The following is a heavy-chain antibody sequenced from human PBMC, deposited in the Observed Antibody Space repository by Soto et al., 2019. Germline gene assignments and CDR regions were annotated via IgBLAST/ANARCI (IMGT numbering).Heavy chain of an antibody. J-gene: IGHJ2*01. D-gene: IGHD5-12*01. Sequence: QVQLVQSGAEVKKPGSSVKVSCKASGGTFSSYAISWVRQAPGQGLEWMGGIIPIFGTANYAQKFQGRVTITADNSTSTAYMELSSLRSEDTAVYYCARVEVSVGGCDPPWYFDLWGRGTLVTVSS. CDR1: GGTFSSYA. V-gene: IGHV1-69*06. CDR2: IIPIFGTA. CDR3: ARVEVSVGGCDPPWYFDL.